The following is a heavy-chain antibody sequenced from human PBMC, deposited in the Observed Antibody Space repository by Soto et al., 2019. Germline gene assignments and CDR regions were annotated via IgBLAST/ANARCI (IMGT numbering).Heavy chain of an antibody. CDR2: ISGSGGST. CDR3: AKDPGPAQGARSRN. V-gene: IGHV3-23*01. D-gene: IGHD6-6*01. Sequence: EVQLLESGGGLVQPGGSLRLSCAASGFTFSSYAMSWVRQAPGKGLEWVSAISGSGGSTYYADSVKGRSTISRDNSKNTLYLQMNSLRAEDTAVYYCAKDPGPAQGARSRNGGQGTLVTVSS. J-gene: IGHJ4*02. CDR1: GFTFSSYA.